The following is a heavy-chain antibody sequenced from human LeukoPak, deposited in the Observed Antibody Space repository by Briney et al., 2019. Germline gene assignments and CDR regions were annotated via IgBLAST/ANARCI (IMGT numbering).Heavy chain of an antibody. Sequence: GGSLRLSCAASGFTFSNAWMSWVRQAPGKGLEWVANIKKDGSEKYYVDSVKGRSTISRDNAKNSLYLQMNSLRAEDTAVYYCARDLYRIVVVPHYFDYWGQGTLVTVSS. CDR3: ARDLYRIVVVPHYFDY. J-gene: IGHJ4*02. V-gene: IGHV3-7*01. CDR1: GFTFSNAW. D-gene: IGHD3-22*01. CDR2: IKKDGSEK.